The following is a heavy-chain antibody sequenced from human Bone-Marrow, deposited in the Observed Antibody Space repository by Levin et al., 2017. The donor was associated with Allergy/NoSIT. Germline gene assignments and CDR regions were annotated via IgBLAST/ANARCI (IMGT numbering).Heavy chain of an antibody. Sequence: GRSLKISCAASGFTFSSYWMSWVRQAPGKGLEWVANIKPDGSEKYYVDSVKGRFTISRDNGKNSLYLQMNSLRAEDTAVYYCARDLLQLWSSDYWGQGTLVTVSS. J-gene: IGHJ4*02. CDR1: GFTFSSYW. D-gene: IGHD5-18*01. V-gene: IGHV3-7*04. CDR2: IKPDGSEK. CDR3: ARDLLQLWSSDY.